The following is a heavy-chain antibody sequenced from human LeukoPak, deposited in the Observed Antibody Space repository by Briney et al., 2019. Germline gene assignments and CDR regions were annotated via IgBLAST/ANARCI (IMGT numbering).Heavy chain of an antibody. J-gene: IGHJ4*02. CDR1: GFTLRDYF. D-gene: IGHD4-23*01. CDR3: EREDYGGTNFDR. Sequence: GGSLRLSCAASGFTLRDYFMIWVRQVPGKGLEGVAYISKSGATIQYEDSVKGRFTISRDNAQNALYLQMNSLRVDDTAMYFCEREDYGGTNFDRWGQGTLVTVSS. V-gene: IGHV3-11*01. CDR2: ISKSGATI.